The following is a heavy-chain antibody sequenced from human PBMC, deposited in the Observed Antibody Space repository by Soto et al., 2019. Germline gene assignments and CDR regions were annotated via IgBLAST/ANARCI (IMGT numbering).Heavy chain of an antibody. CDR1: GFTFSSYW. CDR2: INSAGSST. D-gene: IGHD6-19*01. Sequence: GGALRVSCAASGFTFSSYWMHWVRQAPGKGLVWVSRINSAGSSTTYADSVKGRFTISRDDAKNTPYLQMNSLRAEDTAVYYCARDQPVAGPTTLFDPWGQGTLVTVSS. V-gene: IGHV3-74*01. J-gene: IGHJ5*02. CDR3: ARDQPVAGPTTLFDP.